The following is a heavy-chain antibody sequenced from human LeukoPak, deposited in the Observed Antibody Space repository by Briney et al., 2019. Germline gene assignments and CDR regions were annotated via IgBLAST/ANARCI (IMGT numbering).Heavy chain of an antibody. V-gene: IGHV3-33*08. Sequence: PGGSLRLSCAASGFTFSSYGMHWVRQAPGKGLEWVAVIWYDGSNKYYADSVKGRFTISRDNSKNTLYLQMNSLRAEDTAVYYCARDDSSGYYYTAFDIWGQGTMVTVSS. CDR2: IWYDGSNK. CDR3: ARDDSSGYYYTAFDI. CDR1: GFTFSSYG. J-gene: IGHJ3*02. D-gene: IGHD3-22*01.